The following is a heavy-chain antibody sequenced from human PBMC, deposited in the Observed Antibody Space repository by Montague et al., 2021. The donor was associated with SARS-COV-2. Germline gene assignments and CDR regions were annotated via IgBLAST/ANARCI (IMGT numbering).Heavy chain of an antibody. Sequence: SETLSLTCTVSGASVRTYYWSWIWQSAGKKLEWMGRLYTSGSTYYNPSFKSRVTMSLDTSKNLFSLNLSSITAADTAVYYCARDGADYSFAYYHEMDVWGQGIAVTVSS. V-gene: IGHV4-4*07. J-gene: IGHJ6*02. CDR2: LYTSGST. D-gene: IGHD5-12*01. CDR1: GASVRTYY. CDR3: ARDGADYSFAYYHEMDV.